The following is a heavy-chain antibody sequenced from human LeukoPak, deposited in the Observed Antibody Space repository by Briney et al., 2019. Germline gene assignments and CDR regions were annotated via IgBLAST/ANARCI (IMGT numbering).Heavy chain of an antibody. CDR1: GFTFSSYG. V-gene: IGHV3-23*01. D-gene: IGHD3-22*01. CDR3: ARESLNYYDSSGYYLYYYYMDV. CDR2: ISGSGGST. Sequence: GGSLRLSCAASGFTFSSYGMSWVRQAPGKGLEWVSAISGSGGSTYYADSVKGRFTISRDNSKNTLYLQMSSLRAEDTAVYYCARESLNYYDSSGYYLYYYYMDVWGKGTTVTVSS. J-gene: IGHJ6*03.